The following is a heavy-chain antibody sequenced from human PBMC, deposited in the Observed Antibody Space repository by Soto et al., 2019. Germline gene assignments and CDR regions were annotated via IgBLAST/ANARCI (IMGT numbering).Heavy chain of an antibody. Sequence: QVQLQESGPGLVKPSETLSLTCTVSGGSISSYYWSWIRQPPGKGLEWIGYIYYSGSTNYNPSLKSRVTISVDTSQNQFSLKLSSVTAADTAVYYCARDRGYYDSSGYRVNWFDPWGQGTLVTVSS. V-gene: IGHV4-59*01. J-gene: IGHJ5*02. CDR2: IYYSGST. D-gene: IGHD3-22*01. CDR3: ARDRGYYDSSGYRVNWFDP. CDR1: GGSISSYY.